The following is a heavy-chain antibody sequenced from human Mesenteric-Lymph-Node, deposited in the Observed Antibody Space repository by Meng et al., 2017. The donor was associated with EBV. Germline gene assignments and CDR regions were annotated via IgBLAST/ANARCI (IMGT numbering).Heavy chain of an antibody. CDR2: INTANGDT. CDR3: ARFDGDSFDS. J-gene: IGHJ4*02. D-gene: IGHD3-9*01. CDR1: GYTFIRYA. V-gene: IGHV1-3*04. Sequence: QVQLVQSGAAVKKPGASVNVSCKASGYTFIRYAIHWVRQAPGQSLEWMGWINTANGDTKYSQNIQVRVTFARDTSASTAYLEVSSLRSEDTAVYYCARFDGDSFDSWGQGTLVTVSS.